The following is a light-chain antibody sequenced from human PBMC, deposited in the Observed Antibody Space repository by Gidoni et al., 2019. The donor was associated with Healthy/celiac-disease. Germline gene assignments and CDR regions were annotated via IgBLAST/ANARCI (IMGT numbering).Light chain of an antibody. CDR1: QSISSY. CDR2: AAS. Sequence: DIQMTQSPSSLSASVGDRVTIPCRASQSISSYLNWYQQKPGKAPKLLIYAASSLQSGVPSRFSGSGSGTDFTLTISSLQPEDFATYYCQQSYSTPLTFXQXTRLXIK. V-gene: IGKV1-39*01. CDR3: QQSYSTPLT. J-gene: IGKJ5*01.